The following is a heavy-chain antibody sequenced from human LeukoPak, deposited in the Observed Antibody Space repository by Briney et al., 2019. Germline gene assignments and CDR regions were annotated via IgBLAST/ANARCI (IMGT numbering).Heavy chain of an antibody. D-gene: IGHD6-19*01. J-gene: IGHJ5*02. CDR1: GYSFTTYW. CDR3: ARLAVAGHWFDP. Sequence: PGESLKISCKTSGYSFTTYWISWVRQMPGKGLEWMGRIDPSDSYTNYSPSFQGHVTISADKSISAAYLQWSSLKASDSAMYYCARLAVAGHWFDPWGQGTLVTVSS. V-gene: IGHV5-10-1*01. CDR2: IDPSDSYT.